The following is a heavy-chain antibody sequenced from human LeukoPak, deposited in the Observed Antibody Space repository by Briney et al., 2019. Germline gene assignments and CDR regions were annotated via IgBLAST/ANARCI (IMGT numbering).Heavy chain of an antibody. V-gene: IGHV4-39*07. CDR2: IYDSGST. D-gene: IGHD3-10*01. Sequence: SETLSLTCTVSGGSISSSSYYWGWIRQPPGKGLEWIGSIYDSGSTYYDPSLKSRVTISVDTSKNQFSLKLSSVTAADTAVYYCARRNGITMVRIDPWGQGTLVTVSS. CDR1: GGSISSSSYY. CDR3: ARRNGITMVRIDP. J-gene: IGHJ5*02.